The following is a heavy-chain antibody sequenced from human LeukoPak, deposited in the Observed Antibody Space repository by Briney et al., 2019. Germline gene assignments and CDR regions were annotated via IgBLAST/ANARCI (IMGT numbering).Heavy chain of an antibody. CDR3: ATADCSGGSCYAFDY. Sequence: GVSLRLSCAASGFTFSSYGMHWVRQAPGKGLEWVAVISYDGSNKYYADSVKGRFTISRDNSKNTLYLQMNSLRAEDTAVYYCATADCSGGSCYAFDYWGQGTLVTVSS. CDR2: ISYDGSNK. J-gene: IGHJ4*02. V-gene: IGHV3-30*03. CDR1: GFTFSSYG. D-gene: IGHD2-15*01.